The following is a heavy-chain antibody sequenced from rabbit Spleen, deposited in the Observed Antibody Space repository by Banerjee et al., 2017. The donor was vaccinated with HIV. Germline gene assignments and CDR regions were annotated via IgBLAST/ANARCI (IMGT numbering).Heavy chain of an antibody. D-gene: IGHD1-1*01. CDR1: GFSFSDTDV. J-gene: IGHJ4*01. Sequence: QAQLEESGGGLVTPEGSLTPTCNASGFSFSDTDVMCRVRQAPGKGLEWIACSNTATGKPVYASWAKGRFTISKTSSTTVTLQMTSLTAADTATYFCARDLVGVIGWNFYLWGQGTLVTVS. V-gene: IGHV1S45*01. CDR2: SNTATGKP. CDR3: ARDLVGVIGWNFYL.